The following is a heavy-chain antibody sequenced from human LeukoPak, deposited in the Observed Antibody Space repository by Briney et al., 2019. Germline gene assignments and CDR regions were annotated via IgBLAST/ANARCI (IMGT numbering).Heavy chain of an antibody. CDR2: INHSGST. V-gene: IGHV4-34*01. CDR3: ARGFLISSSWYSGYNWFDP. J-gene: IGHJ5*02. D-gene: IGHD6-13*01. Sequence: SETLSLTCAVYRGSFSGYYWSWIRQPPGKGLEWIGEINHSGSTNYNPSLKSRVTISVDTSKNQFSLKLSSVTAADTAVYYCARGFLISSSWYSGYNWFDPWGQGTLVTVSS. CDR1: RGSFSGYY.